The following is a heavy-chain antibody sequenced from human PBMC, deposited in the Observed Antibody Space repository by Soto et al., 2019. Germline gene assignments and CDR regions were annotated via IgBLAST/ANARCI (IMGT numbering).Heavy chain of an antibody. CDR1: GYSFTSYW. D-gene: IGHD3-3*01. CDR3: ARALPISSIRFLENWFDP. J-gene: IGHJ5*02. CDR2: IYPGDSDT. Sequence: PGESLKISCKASGYSFTSYWIGWVRQMPGKGLEWMGTIYPGDSDTNYNPSLKSRVTISVDTSKNQFSLKLSSVTAADTAVYYCARALPISSIRFLENWFDPWGQGTLVTVSS. V-gene: IGHV5-51*01.